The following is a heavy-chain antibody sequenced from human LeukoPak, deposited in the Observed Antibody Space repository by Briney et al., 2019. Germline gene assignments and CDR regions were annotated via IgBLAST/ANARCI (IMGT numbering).Heavy chain of an antibody. V-gene: IGHV3-23*01. D-gene: IGHD1-26*01. CDR3: AKGLRGIYDY. CDR1: GFTFNSYA. J-gene: IGHJ4*02. Sequence: GRSLRLSCAASGFTFNSYAMTWVRQAPEKGLEWVSSISDSGVSTYYADSVKGRFTISRDNSKNTLYLQMNSLRAEDTAVYYCAKGLRGIYDYWGQGTLATVSS. CDR2: ISDSGVST.